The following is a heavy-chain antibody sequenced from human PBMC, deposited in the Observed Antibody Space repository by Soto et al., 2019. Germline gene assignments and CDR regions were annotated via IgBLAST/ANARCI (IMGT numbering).Heavy chain of an antibody. CDR3: ARMLAVNYYYYYMAV. J-gene: IGHJ6*03. CDR2: ILSNDGK. CDR1: GFSLNNARVG. Sequence: QVTLKESGPVLVRPTETLTLTCTVSGFSLNNARVGVSWIRQPPGKALEWLAHILSNDGKSYIPSLKTRLSISKDTAKSQVVLTMTNMDPVDTATYYCARMLAVNYYYYYMAVWGKGTTVTVSS. D-gene: IGHD3-10*01. V-gene: IGHV2-26*01.